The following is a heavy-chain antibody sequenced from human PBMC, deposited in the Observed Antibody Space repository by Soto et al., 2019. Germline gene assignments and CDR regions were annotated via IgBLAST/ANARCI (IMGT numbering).Heavy chain of an antibody. D-gene: IGHD3-9*01. CDR1: GYSFTNYW. V-gene: IGHV5-51*01. J-gene: IGHJ5*02. CDR3: ARRRYFDTLMDP. Sequence: GESLKISCKASGYSFTNYWIGWVRQISGKGLEWMGITYPEDSRTLYSPSFQGQVTISVDKSISTVYLQWSSLKASDTATYYFARRRYFDTLMDPWGQGTLVTVSS. CDR2: TYPEDSRT.